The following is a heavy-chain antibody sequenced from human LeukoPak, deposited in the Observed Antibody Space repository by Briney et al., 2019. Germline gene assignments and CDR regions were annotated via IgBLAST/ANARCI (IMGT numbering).Heavy chain of an antibody. J-gene: IGHJ4*02. CDR3: ARVTMIVVSIDY. V-gene: IGHV3-7*01. CDR2: IKQDGSEK. D-gene: IGHD3-22*01. CDR1: GFTFSSYW. Sequence: GGFLRLSCAASGFTFSSYWMSWVRQAPGKGLEWVANIKQDGSEKYYVDSVEGRFTISRDNAKNSLYLQMNSLRAEDTAVYYCARVTMIVVSIDYWGQGTLVTVSS.